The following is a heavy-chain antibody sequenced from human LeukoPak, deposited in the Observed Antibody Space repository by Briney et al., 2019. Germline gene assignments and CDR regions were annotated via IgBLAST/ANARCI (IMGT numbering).Heavy chain of an antibody. Sequence: SETLSLTCPVSGYSISSGYYWGWIRQPPGKGQEWIGSIYHSRSTYYNPSLKSRVTISVDTSKNHFSLQLSSVTAAYAAVYYCARDVTGDGYNYYDYWGQGTLVTVSS. CDR1: GYSISSGYY. CDR3: ARDVTGDGYNYYDY. D-gene: IGHD5-24*01. V-gene: IGHV4-38-2*02. CDR2: IYHSRST. J-gene: IGHJ4*02.